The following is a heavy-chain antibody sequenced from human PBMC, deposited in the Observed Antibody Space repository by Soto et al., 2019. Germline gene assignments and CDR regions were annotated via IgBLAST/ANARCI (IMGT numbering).Heavy chain of an antibody. D-gene: IGHD2-15*01. V-gene: IGHV3-23*01. CDR1: GFTFSSYA. CDR3: AKDHLIGGKMGY. Sequence: EVQLLESGGGLVQPGGSLRLSCAASGFTFSSYAMSWVRQAPGKGLEWVSAISGSGGSTYYADSVKGRFTISRDNSKNPLYLQMNSLRAEDTAVYYCAKDHLIGGKMGYWGQGTLVTVSS. CDR2: ISGSGGST. J-gene: IGHJ4*02.